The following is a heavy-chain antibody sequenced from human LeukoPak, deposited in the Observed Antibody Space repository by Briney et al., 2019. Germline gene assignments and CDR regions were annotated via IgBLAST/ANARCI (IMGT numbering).Heavy chain of an antibody. CDR2: IYHSGST. CDR1: GYSISSGYY. Sequence: PSETLSLTCTVSGYSISSGYYWGWIRQPPGKGLEWIGSIYHSGSTYYNPSLKSRVTISVDTSKNQFSLKLSSVTAADTAVYYCARDRRKGATRFDYWGQGTLVTVSS. D-gene: IGHD1-26*01. CDR3: ARDRRKGATRFDY. J-gene: IGHJ4*02. V-gene: IGHV4-38-2*02.